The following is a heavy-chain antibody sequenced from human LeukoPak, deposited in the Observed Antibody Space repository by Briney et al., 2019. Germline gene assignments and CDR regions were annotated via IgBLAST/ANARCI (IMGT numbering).Heavy chain of an antibody. J-gene: IGHJ4*02. CDR1: GLSFSSSA. CDR2: ISTGTGR. V-gene: IGHV3-69-1*02. CDR3: ATETIARHYDY. Sequence: GESLKISCAASGLSFSSSAFNWFRQAPGKRLEWVSSISTGTGRYYAASVKGRFTISRDNAKNSLYLDMDSLRAEDTAVYYCATETIARHYDYWGQGTLLTVSS. D-gene: IGHD1-14*01.